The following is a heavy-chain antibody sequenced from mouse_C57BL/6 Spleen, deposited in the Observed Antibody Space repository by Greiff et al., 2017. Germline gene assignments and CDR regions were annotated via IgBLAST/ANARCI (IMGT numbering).Heavy chain of an antibody. D-gene: IGHD3-2*02. J-gene: IGHJ4*01. CDR3: TRGCSSGVFYYAMDY. CDR1: GYTFTDYE. V-gene: IGHV1-15*01. CDR2: IDPETGGT. Sequence: QVQLQQSGAELVRPGASVTLSCKASGYTFTDYEMHWVKTTLVHGLEWIVAIDPETGGTAYNQKLKGKAILTSDKSSSTAYMELRSLTSEDSAVYYCTRGCSSGVFYYAMDYWGQGTSVTVSS.